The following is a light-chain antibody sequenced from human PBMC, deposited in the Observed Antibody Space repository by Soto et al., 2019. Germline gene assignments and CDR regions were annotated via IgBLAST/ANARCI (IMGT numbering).Light chain of an antibody. Sequence: DRVTITCRASQSINSWLAWYQQNPRTAPKLLIHAASSLASGVQSRFSGSGSGTEFTLTISRLQPDDFATYYCQQYDAYWTFGQGTKVDI. V-gene: IGKV1-5*01. CDR1: QSINSW. J-gene: IGKJ1*01. CDR3: QQYDAYWT. CDR2: AAS.